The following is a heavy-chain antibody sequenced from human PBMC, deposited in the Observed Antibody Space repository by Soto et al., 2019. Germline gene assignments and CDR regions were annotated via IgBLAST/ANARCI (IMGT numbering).Heavy chain of an antibody. V-gene: IGHV4-31*03. J-gene: IGHJ4*02. CDR2: IYHTGST. CDR1: GGSISTVGHY. Sequence: SETLSLTCSVSGGSISTVGHYWTWIRQPPGKGLEWIGSIYHTGSTYYSKSLRSRLTMSVDTSKSQFSLRLSSVTAADTAAYYCARATGTLRSRNCDYWGQGSLVTVSS. D-gene: IGHD1-1*01. CDR3: ARATGTLRSRNCDY.